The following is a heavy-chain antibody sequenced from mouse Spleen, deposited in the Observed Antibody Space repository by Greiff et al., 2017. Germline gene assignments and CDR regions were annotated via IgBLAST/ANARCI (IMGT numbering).Heavy chain of an antibody. Sequence: EVMLVESGGGLVKPGGSLKLSCAASGFTVSTYAMSWVRQTPEKRLEWVATISSGGSYTYYPDSVKGRFTISRDNAKNTLYLQMSSLRSEDTAMYYCARLYGNYCDYWGQGTTLTVSS. D-gene: IGHD2-1*01. V-gene: IGHV5-9-1*01. CDR2: ISSGGSYT. CDR1: GFTVSTYA. CDR3: ARLYGNYCDY. J-gene: IGHJ2*01.